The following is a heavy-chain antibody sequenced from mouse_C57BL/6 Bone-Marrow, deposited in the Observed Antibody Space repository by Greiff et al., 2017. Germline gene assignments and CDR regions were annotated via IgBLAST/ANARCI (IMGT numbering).Heavy chain of an antibody. D-gene: IGHD1-1*01. Sequence: QVQLQQSGAELVRPGASVTMSCKASGYTFTDYEMHWVKQTPVHGLEWIGAIDPETGGNAYNQKFKGKAILTAGKSSSTAYMELRSLTSEDSAVYYCTGDGLDDWGQGTTLTVSS. CDR3: TGDGLDD. V-gene: IGHV1-15*01. CDR1: GYTFTDYE. J-gene: IGHJ2*01. CDR2: IDPETGGN.